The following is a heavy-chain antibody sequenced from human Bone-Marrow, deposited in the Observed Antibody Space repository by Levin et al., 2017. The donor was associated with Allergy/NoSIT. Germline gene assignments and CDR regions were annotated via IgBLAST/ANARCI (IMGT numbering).Heavy chain of an antibody. V-gene: IGHV4-34*01. CDR1: GGSFSDYY. Sequence: SQTLSLTCAVSGGSFSDYYCTWIRQPPGKGLEWIGEINHSGKTHYNPSLKSRVTISVDTSKTQFSLNLSSVTAADTAVYFRSGSFKYVSSNNFIMDVRGNGTTVIVSS. D-gene: IGHD3-10*01. CDR3: SGSFKYVSSNNFIMDV. CDR2: INHSGKT. J-gene: IGHJ6*03.